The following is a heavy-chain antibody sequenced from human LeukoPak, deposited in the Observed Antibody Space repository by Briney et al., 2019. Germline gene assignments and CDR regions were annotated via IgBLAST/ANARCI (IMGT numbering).Heavy chain of an antibody. CDR3: ARVADYYDSSGYSPGAFDI. CDR1: GGSISSYY. V-gene: IGHV4-4*07. CDR2: IYTSGST. J-gene: IGHJ3*02. D-gene: IGHD3-22*01. Sequence: SETLSLTCTVSGGSISSYYWSWIRQPAGEGLEWIGHIYTSGSTKYSPSLKSRVTMSVDTSKNQFSLKLSSATAADTAVYYCARVADYYDSSGYSPGAFDIWGQGTMVTVSS.